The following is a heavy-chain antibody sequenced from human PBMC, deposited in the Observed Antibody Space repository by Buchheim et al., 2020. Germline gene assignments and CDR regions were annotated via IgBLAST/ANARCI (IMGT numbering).Heavy chain of an antibody. Sequence: QVHLVESGGGVVQPGRSLRLSCAASGFDFSGCGMHWGRQAPGKGLEWVAVISSDGNKKYYADSVNGRFTISRDNSRNTLYLQMDSLWPEDTAVYYYAKDLSGSYWSADHWGQGTL. CDR1: GFDFSGCG. CDR3: AKDLSGSYWSADH. V-gene: IGHV3-30*18. D-gene: IGHD1-26*01. CDR2: ISSDGNKK. J-gene: IGHJ5*02.